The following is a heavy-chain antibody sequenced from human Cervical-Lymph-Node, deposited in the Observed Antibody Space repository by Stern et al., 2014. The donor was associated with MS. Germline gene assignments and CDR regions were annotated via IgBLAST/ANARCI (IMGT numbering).Heavy chain of an antibody. CDR1: EFFSSYA. Sequence: VQLVESGGGVVQPGRSLRLSCADSEFFSSYAMHWVRQVPGKGLDWVAVISHDGSHKYYADSVKGRFTISRDNSKNTLYLQMNSLRAEDTAVYYCARDQRLDSSGIFDDWGQGTLVTVSS. D-gene: IGHD6-19*01. CDR2: ISHDGSHK. CDR3: ARDQRLDSSGIFDD. J-gene: IGHJ4*02. V-gene: IGHV3-30-3*01.